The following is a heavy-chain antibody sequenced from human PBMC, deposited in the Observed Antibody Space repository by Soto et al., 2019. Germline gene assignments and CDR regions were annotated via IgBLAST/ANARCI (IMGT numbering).Heavy chain of an antibody. CDR2: IYHSGST. V-gene: IGHV4-30-2*01. CDR1: GGSISSGGYS. Sequence: SETLSLTCAVSGGSISSGGYSWSWIRQPPGKGLEWIGYIYHSGSTYYNPSLKSRVTISVDRSKNQFSLKLSSVTAADTAVYYCAKHHHYDILAGYYQALDYWGQGTLVTVSS. CDR3: AKHHHYDILAGYYQALDY. J-gene: IGHJ4*02. D-gene: IGHD3-9*01.